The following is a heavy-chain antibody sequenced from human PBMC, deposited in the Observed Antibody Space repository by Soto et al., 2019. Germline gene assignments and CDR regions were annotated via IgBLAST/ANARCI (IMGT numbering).Heavy chain of an antibody. D-gene: IGHD5-18*01. CDR1: GFTFSSYA. CDR2: ISGSGGST. Sequence: GGSLRLSCAASGFTFSSYAMSWVRQAPGKGLEWVSGISGSGGSTYYADSVRGRFTISRDNSKNTLYLQMNSLRAEDTAVYYCAKVMVKNWFDPWGQGTLVTVSS. J-gene: IGHJ5*02. V-gene: IGHV3-23*01. CDR3: AKVMVKNWFDP.